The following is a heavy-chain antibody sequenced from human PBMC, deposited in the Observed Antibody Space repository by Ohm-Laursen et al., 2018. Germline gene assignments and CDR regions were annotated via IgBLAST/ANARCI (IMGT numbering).Heavy chain of an antibody. Sequence: GTLSLTWAVSGDSISSYYWSWIRQPAGKGLEWIGRIYSSGSTNYNPSLKSRVTISVDTSKNQFSLKLSSVTAADTAVYYCARGFSGWWGRIDYWGQGILVTVSS. V-gene: IGHV4-4*07. CDR1: GDSISSYY. CDR2: IYSSGST. D-gene: IGHD6-19*01. CDR3: ARGFSGWWGRIDY. J-gene: IGHJ4*02.